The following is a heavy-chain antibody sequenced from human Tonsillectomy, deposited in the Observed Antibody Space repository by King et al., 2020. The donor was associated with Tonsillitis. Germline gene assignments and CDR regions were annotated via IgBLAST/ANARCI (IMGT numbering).Heavy chain of an antibody. CDR2: ISYTGST. CDR3: ARAQAMDV. CDR1: GGSISSYY. J-gene: IGHJ6*04. V-gene: IGHV4-59*01. Sequence: QLQESGPGLVKPSETLSLTCTVSGGSISSYYWSWIRQPPGKGLEWIGYISYTGSTNYNPSLTSRVTISVDTSKNHFSLELSSVTAADTAVYYCARAQAMDVWGKGTTVTVSS.